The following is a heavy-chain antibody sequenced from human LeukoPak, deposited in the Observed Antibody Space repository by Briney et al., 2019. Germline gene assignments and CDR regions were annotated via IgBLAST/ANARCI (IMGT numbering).Heavy chain of an antibody. V-gene: IGHV3-7*01. J-gene: IGHJ4*02. D-gene: IGHD3-10*01. Sequence: GGSLRLSCAASGFTFSRYGMHWVRQAPGKGLEWVANIKQDASEIYYVGSVKGRFTISRDNAKNSVFLQMNSLRAEDTAVYYCATDGGPFDNWGQGILVTVSS. CDR3: ATDGGPFDN. CDR1: GFTFSRYG. CDR2: IKQDASEI.